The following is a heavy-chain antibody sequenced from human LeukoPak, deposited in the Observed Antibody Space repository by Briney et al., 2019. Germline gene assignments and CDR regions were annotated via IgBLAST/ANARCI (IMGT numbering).Heavy chain of an antibody. CDR2: ISTSGST. CDR3: ARTAYYYPVDV. V-gene: IGHV4-61*02. Sequence: NSSETLSLTCTVSGVSISSGTYDWGWIRQPGGKGLEWIGRISTSGSTNYHPSLKSPVTISVDTSKNQFSLKLSSVTAADTAVYYCARTAYYYPVDVWGQGTTVTVSS. CDR1: GVSISSGTYD. J-gene: IGHJ6*02.